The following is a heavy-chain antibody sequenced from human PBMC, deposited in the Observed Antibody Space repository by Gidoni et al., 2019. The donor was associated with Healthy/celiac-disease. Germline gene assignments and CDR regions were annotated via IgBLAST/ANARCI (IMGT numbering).Heavy chain of an antibody. Sequence: EVQLFESGGGLVQPGGSLRRSCAASAFTCSGSALSWVRQGPGTGLEWVSAISVSGGSTYYADSVKGRFTISIDNSKNTLYLQMNSLRAEDTAVYYCAKVGGPPAQLELPGFFDYWGQGTLVTVSS. CDR3: AKVGGPPAQLELPGFFDY. D-gene: IGHD1-7*01. CDR2: ISVSGGST. CDR1: AFTCSGSA. J-gene: IGHJ4*02. V-gene: IGHV3-23*01.